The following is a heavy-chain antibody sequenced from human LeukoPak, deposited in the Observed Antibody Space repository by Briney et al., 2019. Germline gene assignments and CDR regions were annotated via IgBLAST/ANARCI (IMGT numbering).Heavy chain of an antibody. J-gene: IGHJ4*02. Sequence: PGGSLRLSCAASGFTFSSYAMSWVRQAPGKGLEWVSAISGSGGSTYYADSVKGRFTISRDNSKNTLYLQMNSLRAEDTAVYYCANKLYGSGSYYNVIPGLGVDKQDYWGQGTLVTVSS. D-gene: IGHD3-10*01. CDR1: GFTFSSYA. CDR2: ISGSGGST. V-gene: IGHV3-23*01. CDR3: ANKLYGSGSYYNVIPGLGVDKQDY.